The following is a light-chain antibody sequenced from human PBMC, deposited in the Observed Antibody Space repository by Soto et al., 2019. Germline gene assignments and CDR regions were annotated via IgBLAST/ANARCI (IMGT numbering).Light chain of an antibody. CDR1: QDIGNY. CDR2: DAS. V-gene: IGKV1-33*01. Sequence: DIQRTQSPSSLSASVGDRVTIACQANQDIGNYLNWYQQKPGKAPRLLIYDASNLEIGVPSRFSGSGSGTDFTFTISNLQPEDIATYYCQQYDTLPPYTFGQGTKVELK. CDR3: QQYDTLPPYT. J-gene: IGKJ2*01.